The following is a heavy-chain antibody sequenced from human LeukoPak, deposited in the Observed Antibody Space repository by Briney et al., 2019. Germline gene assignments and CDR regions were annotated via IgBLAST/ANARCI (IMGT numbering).Heavy chain of an antibody. J-gene: IGHJ6*02. V-gene: IGHV3-30-3*01. D-gene: IGHD2-2*02. Sequence: GGSLRLSCAASGFTFSSYAMHWVRQAPGKGLEWVAVISYDGSNKYYADSVTGRFTISRDNSKNTLYLQMNSLRAEDTAVYYCARDRRYCSSTSCYTRGYYYYGMDVWSQGTTVTVSS. CDR2: ISYDGSNK. CDR1: GFTFSSYA. CDR3: ARDRRYCSSTSCYTRGYYYYGMDV.